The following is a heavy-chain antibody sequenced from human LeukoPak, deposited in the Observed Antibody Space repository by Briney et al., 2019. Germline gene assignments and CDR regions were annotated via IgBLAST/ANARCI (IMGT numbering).Heavy chain of an antibody. CDR1: GYTFTNYG. CDR3: ARTTGYGSGSVNFDY. CDR2: ISGYNGNT. V-gene: IGHV1-18*01. D-gene: IGHD3-10*01. Sequence: GASVKVSCKASGYTFTNYGISWVRQAPGQGLEWMGWISGYNGNTNYAQKFQGRITMTTDTSTSTGYMELRSLRSDDTAVYYCARTTGYGSGSVNFDYWGQGTLVTVSS. J-gene: IGHJ4*02.